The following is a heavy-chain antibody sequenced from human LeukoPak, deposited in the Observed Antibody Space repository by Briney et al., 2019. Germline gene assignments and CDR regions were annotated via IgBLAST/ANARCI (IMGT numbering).Heavy chain of an antibody. CDR3: ARTTVTTVWFDP. V-gene: IGHV4-38-2*01. D-gene: IGHD4-11*01. CDR1: SYSISSGYY. CDR2: IYHSGST. Sequence: SETLSLTCAVSSYSISSGYYWGWIRQPPGKGLEWIGSIYHSGSTNYNPSLKSRVTISVDTSKNQFSLKLSSVTAADTAVNYCARTTVTTVWFDPWVKGTLVTVSS. J-gene: IGHJ5*02.